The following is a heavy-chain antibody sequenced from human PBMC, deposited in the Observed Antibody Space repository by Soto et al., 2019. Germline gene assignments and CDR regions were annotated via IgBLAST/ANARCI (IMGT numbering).Heavy chain of an antibody. CDR1: GFTFDNCG. Sequence: SLRLSCAASGFTFDNCGMHWVRQAAGKGLEWVSGISWDSGTIGYADSVKGRFTISRDDAKNSLYLQMNSLRREDTALYYCVQGRYPTMATPLDHWGQGTLVTVSS. J-gene: IGHJ5*02. CDR3: VQGRYPTMATPLDH. D-gene: IGHD1-1*01. V-gene: IGHV3-9*01. CDR2: ISWDSGTI.